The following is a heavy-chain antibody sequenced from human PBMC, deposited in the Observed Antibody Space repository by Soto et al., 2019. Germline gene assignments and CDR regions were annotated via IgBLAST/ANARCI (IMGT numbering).Heavy chain of an antibody. CDR3: AKNRGADYGIDV. CDR2: LYRGGDT. D-gene: IGHD3-10*01. J-gene: IGHJ6*02. V-gene: IGHV3-66*01. CDR1: GFTVSTNY. Sequence: EVQLVESGGALVQPGGSLRLSCAASGFTVSTNYMSWVRQAPGKGLEWVSVLYRGGDTYYADAVKGRFTISRDNSKNTLYLKMNSLRTEVTAVYYCAKNRGADYGIDVWGQGTTVTVSS.